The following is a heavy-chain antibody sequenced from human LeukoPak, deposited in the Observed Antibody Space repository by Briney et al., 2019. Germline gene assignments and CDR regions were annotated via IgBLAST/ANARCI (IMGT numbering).Heavy chain of an antibody. CDR1: GFTFSSYS. CDR2: ISSSSSYI. J-gene: IGHJ4*02. CDR3: ASASGGSCKDY. Sequence: GGSLRLSCAASGFTFSSYSMNWVRQAPGKGLEWVSSISSSSSYIYYADSVKGRFTISRDNAKNSLYVQMTVLRAEDTAVYYCASASGGSCKDYWGQGTLVTVSS. V-gene: IGHV3-21*01. D-gene: IGHD2-15*01.